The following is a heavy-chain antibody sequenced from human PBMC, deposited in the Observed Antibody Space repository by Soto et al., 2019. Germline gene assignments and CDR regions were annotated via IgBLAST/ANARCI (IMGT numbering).Heavy chain of an antibody. J-gene: IGHJ6*02. V-gene: IGHV4-34*01. CDR2: INHSGST. CDR3: ARGSLDIVLMVYAIRYYYYGMDV. CDR1: GGSFSGYY. Sequence: SETLSLTCAVYGGSFSGYYWSWIRQPPGKGLEWIGEINHSGSTNYNPSLKSRVTISVDTSKNQFSLKLSSVTAADTAVYYCARGSLDIVLMVYAIRYYYYGMDVWGQGTTVTVSS. D-gene: IGHD2-8*01.